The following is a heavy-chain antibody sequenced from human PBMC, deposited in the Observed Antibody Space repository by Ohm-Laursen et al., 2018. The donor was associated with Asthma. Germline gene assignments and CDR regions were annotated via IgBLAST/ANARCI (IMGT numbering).Heavy chain of an antibody. CDR3: ARVTRSGRIRYFDY. CDR2: INAGNGNT. J-gene: IGHJ4*02. Sequence: ASVKVSCKASGYTFTSYAMHWVRQAPGQRLEWMGWINAGNGNTKYSQKFQGRVTITRDTSASTAYMELSSLRSEDTAVYYCARVTRSGRIRYFDYWGQGTLVTVSS. D-gene: IGHD3-10*01. CDR1: GYTFTSYA. V-gene: IGHV1-3*01.